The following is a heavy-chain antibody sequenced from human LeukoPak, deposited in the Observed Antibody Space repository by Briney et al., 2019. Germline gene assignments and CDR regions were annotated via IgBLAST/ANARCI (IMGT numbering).Heavy chain of an antibody. Sequence: PGGSLRLSCAASGFTFSSYGMSWVRQAPGKGLEWVSAISGSGGSTYYADSVKGRFTISRDNSKNTLYLQMNSLRAEDTAVYYCAKGERWLQSRIVYWGQGTLVTVSS. CDR1: GFTFSSYG. V-gene: IGHV3-23*01. D-gene: IGHD5-24*01. CDR3: AKGERWLQSRIVY. J-gene: IGHJ4*02. CDR2: ISGSGGST.